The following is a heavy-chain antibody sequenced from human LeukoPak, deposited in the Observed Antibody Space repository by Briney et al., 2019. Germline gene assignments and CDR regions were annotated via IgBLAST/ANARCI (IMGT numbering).Heavy chain of an antibody. CDR2: ISGSGGNS. CDR1: GFSFENYA. CDR3: AKDANSNPGYCSGVTCYWNNGMDV. D-gene: IGHD2-15*01. Sequence: PGGSLRLSCAASGFSFENYAMSWVRQAPGKGLEWVSAISGSGGNSYFADSVKGRFTISRDNSKNTLYLQMSLRAEDTAIYYCAKDANSNPGYCSGVTCYWNNGMDVWGQGTTVTVSS. V-gene: IGHV3-23*01. J-gene: IGHJ6*02.